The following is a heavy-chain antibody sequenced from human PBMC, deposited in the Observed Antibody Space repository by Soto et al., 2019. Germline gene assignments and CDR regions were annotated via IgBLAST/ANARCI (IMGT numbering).Heavy chain of an antibody. V-gene: IGHV1-69*01. D-gene: IGHD5-12*01. CDR1: GGTFSSYA. J-gene: IGHJ4*02. Sequence: QVQLVQSGAEVKKPGSSVKVSCKASGGTFSSYAISWVRQAPGQGLEWMGGIIPIFGTANYAQKFQGRVTITADESTSTAYMELSSLRSEDTAVYYCARNTLTGYSGYDYGVSGPYFDYWGQGTLVTVSS. CDR3: ARNTLTGYSGYDYGVSGPYFDY. CDR2: IIPIFGTA.